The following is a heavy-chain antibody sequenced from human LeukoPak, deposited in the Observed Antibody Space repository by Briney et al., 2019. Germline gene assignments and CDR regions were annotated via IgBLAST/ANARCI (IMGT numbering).Heavy chain of an antibody. Sequence: GGSLRLSCSASGFTFSSFAMHWVRQAPGKGLEWVGHIKSKTDGGTTDYAAPVKGRFTISRDDSKNTLYLQMNNLKTEDTAVYYCTTDRDYGDYPEYYFDYWGQGTLVTVSS. CDR3: TTDRDYGDYPEYYFDY. V-gene: IGHV3-15*01. CDR1: GFTFSSFA. J-gene: IGHJ4*02. D-gene: IGHD4-17*01. CDR2: IKSKTDGGTT.